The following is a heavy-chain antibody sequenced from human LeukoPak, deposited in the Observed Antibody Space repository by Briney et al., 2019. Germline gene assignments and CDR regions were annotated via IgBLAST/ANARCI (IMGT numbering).Heavy chain of an antibody. V-gene: IGHV4-39*01. Sequence: SETLSLTCSVSGGSISNADYYWGWIRQAPGKGLEWIGSIFYGEGNHYNPSLKSRATMSVDTSKNQFCLKLTSVTAADAAMYYCARQLPTAAADTRGYFEYWGQGAVVTVSS. CDR1: GGSISNADYY. CDR2: IFYGEGN. CDR3: ARQLPTAAADTRGYFEY. D-gene: IGHD6-13*01. J-gene: IGHJ4*01.